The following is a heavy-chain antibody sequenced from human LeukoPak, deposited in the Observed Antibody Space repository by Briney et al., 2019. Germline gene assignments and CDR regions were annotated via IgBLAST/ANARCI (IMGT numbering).Heavy chain of an antibody. D-gene: IGHD6-19*01. CDR1: GYTFTSYG. Sequence: ASVKVSCKASGYTFTSYGISWVRQAPGQGLEWMGWISAYNGNTNYAQKLQGRVTMTTDTSTSTAYMELRSLRFDDTAVYYCARDIAVAGIHYYYYYMDVWGKGTTVTISS. CDR2: ISAYNGNT. V-gene: IGHV1-18*01. J-gene: IGHJ6*03. CDR3: ARDIAVAGIHYYYYYMDV.